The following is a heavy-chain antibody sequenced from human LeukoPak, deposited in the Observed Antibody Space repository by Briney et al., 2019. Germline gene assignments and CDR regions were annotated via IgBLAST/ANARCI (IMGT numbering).Heavy chain of an antibody. CDR3: AREGGYSYGYGLDY. Sequence: GGSLRLSCAASGFTFSSYSMNWVRQAPGKGLEWVSSISSSRSYIYYADSVKGRFTISRDNAKNSLYLQMNSLRAEDTAVYYCAREGGYSYGYGLDYWGQGTLVTVSS. V-gene: IGHV3-21*01. CDR2: ISSSRSYI. J-gene: IGHJ4*02. CDR1: GFTFSSYS. D-gene: IGHD5-18*01.